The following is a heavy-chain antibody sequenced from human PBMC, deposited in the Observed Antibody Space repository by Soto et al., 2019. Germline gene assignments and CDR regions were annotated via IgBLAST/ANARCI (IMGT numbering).Heavy chain of an antibody. V-gene: IGHV4-59*01. D-gene: IGHD4-4*01. CDR2: IYYSGST. CDR1: GGSISSYY. CDR3: ARYDYIGGYFDY. Sequence: PSETLSLTCTVSGGSISSYYWSWIRQPPGKGLEWIGYIYYSGSTNYNPSLKSRVTISVDTSKNRFSLKLSSVTAADTAVYYCARYDYIGGYFDYWGQGTLVTVSS. J-gene: IGHJ4*02.